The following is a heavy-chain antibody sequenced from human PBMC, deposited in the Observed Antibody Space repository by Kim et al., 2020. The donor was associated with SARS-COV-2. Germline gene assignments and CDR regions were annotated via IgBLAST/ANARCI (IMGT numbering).Heavy chain of an antibody. CDR1: GFTFSSYG. J-gene: IGHJ4*02. CDR2: ISYDGSNK. Sequence: GGSLRLSCAASGFTFSSYGMHWVRQAPGKGLEWVAVISYDGSNKYYADSVKGRFTISRDNSKNTLYLQMNSLRAEDTAVYYCAKDVRDGGHDYWGQGTLVTVSS. CDR3: AKDVRDGGHDY. D-gene: IGHD3-16*01. V-gene: IGHV3-30*18.